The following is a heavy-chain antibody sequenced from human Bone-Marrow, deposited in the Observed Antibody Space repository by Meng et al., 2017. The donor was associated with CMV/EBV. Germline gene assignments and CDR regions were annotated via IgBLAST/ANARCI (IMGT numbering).Heavy chain of an antibody. CDR1: GGSISSYY. Sequence: SETLSLTCTLSGGSISSYYWSWIRQPPGKGLEWIGYIYYSGSTNYNPSLKSRVTISVDTSKNQFSLKLSSVTAADTAVYYCATEYDFWSGPHPRIFDYWGQGTLVTVSS. CDR2: IYYSGST. D-gene: IGHD3-3*01. V-gene: IGHV4-59*12. CDR3: ATEYDFWSGPHPRIFDY. J-gene: IGHJ4*02.